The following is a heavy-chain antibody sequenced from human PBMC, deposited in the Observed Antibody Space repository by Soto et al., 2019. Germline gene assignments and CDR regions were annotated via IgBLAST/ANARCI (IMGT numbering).Heavy chain of an antibody. D-gene: IGHD2-2*01. V-gene: IGHV1-58*02. CDR2: IVVGSGNT. Sequence: ASVKVSCKASGFTFTSSAMQWVRQARGQRLEWIGWIVVGSGNTNYAQKFQERVTITRDMSTSTAYMELSSLRSEDTAVYYCAAHLGSSTHYMDVWGKGTTVTVSS. CDR1: GFTFTSSA. CDR3: AAHLGSSTHYMDV. J-gene: IGHJ6*03.